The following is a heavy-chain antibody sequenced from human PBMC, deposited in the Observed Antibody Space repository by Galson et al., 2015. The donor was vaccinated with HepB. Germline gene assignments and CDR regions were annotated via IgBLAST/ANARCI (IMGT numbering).Heavy chain of an antibody. J-gene: IGHJ4*02. CDR3: VKDGGTSCCTFFDY. V-gene: IGHV3-30*18. CDR1: GFAFDGFA. CDR2: IADDGSLK. Sequence: SLRLSCAASGFAFDGFALHWVRQVPGKGLEWVAVIADDGSLKQYDDSVKGRFTITRDNSKNTLHLQMNSLGAEDTAVYYCVKDGGTSCCTFFDYWGQGALVTVSS. D-gene: IGHD2-2*01.